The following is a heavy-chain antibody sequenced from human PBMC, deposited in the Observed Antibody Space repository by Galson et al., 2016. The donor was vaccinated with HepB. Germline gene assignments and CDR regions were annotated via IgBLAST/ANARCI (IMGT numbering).Heavy chain of an antibody. V-gene: IGHV3-7*01. CDR2: IRQDGDEE. CDR1: GFDLGNYW. Sequence: SLRLSCAASGFDLGNYWMSWVRQAPGKGLEWLANIRQDGDEEHYVHSVKGRFISSRDNAKNSVYLQMNSLRAEDTAVYYCTSVKGRIVVVPAYYLDYWGQGTLVTVSS. J-gene: IGHJ4*02. D-gene: IGHD2-2*01. CDR3: TSVKGRIVVVPAYYLDY.